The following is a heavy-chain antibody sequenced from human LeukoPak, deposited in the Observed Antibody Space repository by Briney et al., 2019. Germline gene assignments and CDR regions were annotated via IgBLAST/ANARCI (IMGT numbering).Heavy chain of an antibody. CDR3: ATAGYSSDWYYFDY. CDR2: IYPGDFDT. CDR1: GYNFTNYW. V-gene: IGHV5-51*01. Sequence: GESLKISCKGSGYNFTNYWIGWVRQLPGKGLEWMGLIYPGDFDTKYSPSFQGQVTISADNLISTAYLQWSSLKASDTAMYYCATAGYSSDWYYFDYWGQGTLVTVSS. D-gene: IGHD2-15*01. J-gene: IGHJ4*02.